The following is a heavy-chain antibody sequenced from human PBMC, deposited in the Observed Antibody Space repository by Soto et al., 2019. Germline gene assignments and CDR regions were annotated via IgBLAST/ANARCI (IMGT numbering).Heavy chain of an antibody. D-gene: IGHD6-13*01. CDR1: GYTFTGTFTGYY. Sequence: QVLLVQSGAEVTKPGASVKVSCKASGYTFTGTFTGYYIHWVRQAPGQGLEWMGWIIPIFGTANYAQKFQGRVTITADESTSTAYMELSSLRSEDTAVYYCARDHSSSWFGPYYYYGMDVWGQGTTVTVSS. J-gene: IGHJ6*02. V-gene: IGHV1-69*01. CDR2: IIPIFGTA. CDR3: ARDHSSSWFGPYYYYGMDV.